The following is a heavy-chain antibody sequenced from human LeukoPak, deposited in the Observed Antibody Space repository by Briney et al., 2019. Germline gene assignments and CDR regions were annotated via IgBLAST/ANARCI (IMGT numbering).Heavy chain of an antibody. CDR2: ISFDGANT. Sequence: GGSLRLSCAASGFTFSSYAMHWVRQAPGKGLEWVAIISFDGANTYYADSVKGRFTISRDNSKNTLYLQMNSLRSGDTSVYYCAKDRRGALGTSGCFEHWGQGTLVTVSS. CDR1: GFTFSSYA. D-gene: IGHD2-2*01. V-gene: IGHV3-30-3*01. CDR3: AKDRRGALGTSGCFEH. J-gene: IGHJ4*02.